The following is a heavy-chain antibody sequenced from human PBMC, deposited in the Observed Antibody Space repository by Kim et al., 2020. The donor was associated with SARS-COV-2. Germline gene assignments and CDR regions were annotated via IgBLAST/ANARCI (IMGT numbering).Heavy chain of an antibody. V-gene: IGHV4-39*02. CDR1: GGSISSSSYY. Sequence: SETLSLTCTVSGGSISSSSYYWGWIRQPPGKGLEWIGSIYYSGSTYYNPSLKSRVTISVDTSKNQFSLKLSSVTAADTAVYYCAREEGYCSSTSCYTRWPNWFDPWGQGTLVTVSS. D-gene: IGHD2-2*02. CDR3: AREEGYCSSTSCYTRWPNWFDP. CDR2: IYYSGST. J-gene: IGHJ5*02.